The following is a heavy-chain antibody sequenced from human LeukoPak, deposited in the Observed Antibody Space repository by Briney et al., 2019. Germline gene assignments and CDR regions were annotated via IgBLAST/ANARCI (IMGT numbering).Heavy chain of an antibody. D-gene: IGHD6-13*01. CDR2: ISGSGGST. CDR3: AKDLHSSSWYNDAFDI. V-gene: IGHV3-23*01. CDR1: GFTFSSHA. J-gene: IGHJ3*02. Sequence: GGSLRLSCAASGFTFSSHAMSWVRQAPGKGLEWVSAISGSGGSTYYADSVKGRFTISRDNSKNTLYLQMNSLRAEDTAVYYCAKDLHSSSWYNDAFDIWGQGTMVTVSS.